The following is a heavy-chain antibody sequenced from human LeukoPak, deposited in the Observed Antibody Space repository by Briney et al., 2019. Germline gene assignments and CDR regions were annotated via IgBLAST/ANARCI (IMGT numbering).Heavy chain of an antibody. Sequence: ASVKVSCKASGYTFTSYGISWVRQAPGQGLEWMGWISAYNGNTNYAQKLQGRVTMTTDTSTSTAYKELRSLRSDDTAVYYCARAPEQYYYDSSGYYSHWGQGTMVTVSS. CDR3: ARAPEQYYYDSSGYYSH. V-gene: IGHV1-18*01. CDR2: ISAYNGNT. D-gene: IGHD3-22*01. CDR1: GYTFTSYG. J-gene: IGHJ3*01.